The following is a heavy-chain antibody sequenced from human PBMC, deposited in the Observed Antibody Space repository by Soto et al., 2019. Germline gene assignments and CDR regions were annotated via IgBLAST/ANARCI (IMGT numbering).Heavy chain of an antibody. D-gene: IGHD6-19*01. Sequence: PGGSLRLSCAASGFTFSSYWMHWVRQAPGKGLVWVSRISGDESSTSYADSVKGRFTISRDNAKNTLYLQMNSLRAEDTAVYYCARAVVTAVPGTAGYWGQGTLVTVSS. CDR3: ARAVVTAVPGTAGY. V-gene: IGHV3-74*01. CDR2: ISGDESST. J-gene: IGHJ4*02. CDR1: GFTFSSYW.